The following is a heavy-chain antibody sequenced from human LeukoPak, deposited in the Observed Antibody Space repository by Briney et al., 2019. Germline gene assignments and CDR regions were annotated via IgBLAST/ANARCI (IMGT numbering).Heavy chain of an antibody. J-gene: IGHJ4*02. D-gene: IGHD2-15*01. CDR3: ARGVASFDY. V-gene: IGHV4-38-2*01. CDR2: IYHSGST. Sequence: PSETLSLTCAVSGYSISSGYYWGWIRQPPGKGLEWIGSIYHSGSTYYNPSLKSRVTISVDTSKNQLSLKLSSVTAADTAVYYCARGVASFDYWGQGTLVTVSS. CDR1: GYSISSGYY.